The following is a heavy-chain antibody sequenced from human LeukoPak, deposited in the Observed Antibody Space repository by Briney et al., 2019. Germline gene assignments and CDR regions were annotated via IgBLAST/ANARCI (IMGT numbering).Heavy chain of an antibody. CDR1: GYTFTGYY. Sequence: ASVKVSCTASGYTFTGYYMHWVRQAPGQGLEWMGWINPNSGGTNYAQKFQGRVTMTRDTSISTAYMELSRLRSDDTAVYYCARDWRRQWVVRYYFDYWGQGTLVTVSS. V-gene: IGHV1-2*02. CDR2: INPNSGGT. CDR3: ARDWRRQWVVRYYFDY. J-gene: IGHJ4*02. D-gene: IGHD6-19*01.